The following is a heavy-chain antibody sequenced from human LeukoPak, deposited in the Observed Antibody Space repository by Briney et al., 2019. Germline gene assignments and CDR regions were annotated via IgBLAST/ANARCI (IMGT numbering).Heavy chain of an antibody. CDR3: ARDPVGWELPTSYYYYYMDV. J-gene: IGHJ6*03. V-gene: IGHV3-48*01. CDR1: GFTFSAYS. CDR2: ISSSSSPI. D-gene: IGHD1-26*01. Sequence: GGSLRLSCAASGFTFSAYSMNWVRQAPGKGLEWVSYISSSSSPIYYADSVKGRFTISRDNAKNSLYLQMNSLRAEDTAVYYCARDPVGWELPTSYYYYYMDVWGKGTTVTVSS.